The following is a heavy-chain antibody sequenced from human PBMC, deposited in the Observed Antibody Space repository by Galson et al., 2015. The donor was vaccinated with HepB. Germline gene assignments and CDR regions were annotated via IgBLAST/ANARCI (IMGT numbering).Heavy chain of an antibody. V-gene: IGHV3-7*01. CDR1: GFAFPTYW. J-gene: IGHJ3*02. CDR3: ARETLILNAFDN. CDR2: IKQDGTEK. Sequence: SLRLSCAASGFAFPTYWMTWVRQAPGKGLEWVANIKQDGTEKNYVDSVKGRFTISRDNSKNSLYLQMNSLRAEDTAVYYCARETLILNAFDNWGQGTMLTVSS. D-gene: IGHD2-21*01.